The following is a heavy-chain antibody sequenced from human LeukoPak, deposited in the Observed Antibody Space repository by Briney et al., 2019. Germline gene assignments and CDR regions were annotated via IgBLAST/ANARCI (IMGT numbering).Heavy chain of an antibody. CDR2: ITSTSSYI. Sequence: NPGGSLRLSCAASGFTFYSYSMNWVRQAPGKGLEWVSSITSTSSYIYYADSVKGRFTISRDNAKNSLYLQINSLRAEDTAVYYCARDRKESYYDNSGFLDFWGQGTLVTVSS. V-gene: IGHV3-21*01. D-gene: IGHD3-22*01. CDR1: GFTFYSYS. CDR3: ARDRKESYYDNSGFLDF. J-gene: IGHJ4*02.